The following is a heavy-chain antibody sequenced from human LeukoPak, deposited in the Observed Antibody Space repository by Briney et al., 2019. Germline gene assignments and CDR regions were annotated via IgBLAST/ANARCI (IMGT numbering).Heavy chain of an antibody. CDR2: INPSGGST. CDR1: GYTFTSYY. D-gene: IGHD3-22*01. J-gene: IGHJ4*02. CDR3: ARTSYYYGSGYYYYFDY. V-gene: IGHV1-46*01. Sequence: ASVKVSCKASGYTFTSYYMHWVRQAPGQGLEWMGIINPSGGSTSYAQKFQGRVTMTRDTSTSTVYMELSSLRSEDTAVYYCARTSYYYGSGYYYYFDYWGQGTLVTVSS.